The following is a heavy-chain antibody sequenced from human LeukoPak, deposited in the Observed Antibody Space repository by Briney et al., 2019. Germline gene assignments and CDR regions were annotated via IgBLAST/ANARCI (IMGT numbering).Heavy chain of an antibody. CDR2: INHSGST. CDR1: GFTFSNYA. Sequence: PGGSLRLSCAASGFTFSNYAMSWVRQAPGKGLEWIGEINHSGSTNYNPSLKSRVTISVDTSKNQFSLKLSSVTAADTAVYYCARGNYGDYGRSNYFDYWGQGTLVTVSS. V-gene: IGHV4-34*01. D-gene: IGHD4-17*01. J-gene: IGHJ4*02. CDR3: ARGNYGDYGRSNYFDY.